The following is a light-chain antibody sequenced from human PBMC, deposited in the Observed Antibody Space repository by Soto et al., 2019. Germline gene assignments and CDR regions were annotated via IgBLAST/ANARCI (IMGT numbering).Light chain of an antibody. V-gene: IGKV1-39*01. CDR2: AAS. CDR1: QSISSY. J-gene: IGKJ5*01. Sequence: DIQMTQSPSSLSASVGDRVTITCRASQSISSYLNWYQQKPGKAPKLLIYAASSLQSGVPSRFSGSGSGTDFTLTISRLPPEDFATYYCQQSYSTLPITFGQGTRLEIK. CDR3: QQSYSTLPIT.